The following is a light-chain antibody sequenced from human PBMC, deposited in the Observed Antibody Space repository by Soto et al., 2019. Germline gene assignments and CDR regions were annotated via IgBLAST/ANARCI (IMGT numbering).Light chain of an antibody. CDR2: GAS. CDR1: QSVSSSY. V-gene: IGKV3-20*01. J-gene: IGKJ4*01. CDR3: QQYGSSPLT. Sequence: DIVLTQSPGTLSLSPGERATLSCRASQSVSSSYLAWYQQKPGQAPRLLIYGASIRATGIPDRFSGRGSGTDFTLTISRLEPEDFAVYYCQQYGSSPLTFGGGTKVEIK.